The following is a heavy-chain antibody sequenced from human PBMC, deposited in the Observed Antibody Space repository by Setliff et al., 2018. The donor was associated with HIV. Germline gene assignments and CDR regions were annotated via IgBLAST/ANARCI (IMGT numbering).Heavy chain of an antibody. J-gene: IGHJ4*02. D-gene: IGHD3-9*01. V-gene: IGHV1-18*01. CDR3: ARAYDVLTGYFDY. Sequence: ASVKVSCKASGYSFTNLGLNWVRQAPGQGLEWMGWISVYNGHTNFAQKLQDRVTMTTDTSTSTAYMELRSLRSDDTAVYYCARAYDVLTGYFDYWGQGALVAVSS. CDR2: ISVYNGHT. CDR1: GYSFTNLG.